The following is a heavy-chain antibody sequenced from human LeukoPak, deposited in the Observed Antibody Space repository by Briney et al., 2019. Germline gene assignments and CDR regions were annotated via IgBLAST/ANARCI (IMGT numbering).Heavy chain of an antibody. J-gene: IGHJ4*02. Sequence: PSETLSLTCTVSGGSISSYYWSWIRQPPGKGLEWIGYIYYSGSTSYNPSLKSRVTISVDTSRNQISLKLSSVTAADTAVYYCARGPTVTTDYWGQGTLVTVSS. V-gene: IGHV4-59*01. CDR1: GGSISSYY. CDR2: IYYSGST. CDR3: ARGPTVTTDY. D-gene: IGHD4-17*01.